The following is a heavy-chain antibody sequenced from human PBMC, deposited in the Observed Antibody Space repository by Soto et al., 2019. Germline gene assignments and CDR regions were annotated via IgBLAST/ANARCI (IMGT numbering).Heavy chain of an antibody. CDR2: IYYSGSS. CDR1: GGSINSADHY. D-gene: IGHD2-15*01. V-gene: IGHV4-30-4*01. J-gene: IGHJ4*02. CDR3: ARGGGYDSFDF. Sequence: SETLSLTCTVSGGSINSADHYWSWIRQPPGKGLEWIGYIYYSGSSYYNPSLKSRLTISVDTSKNQFSLKLGSVTAADTAVYYSARGGGYDSFDFWGQGIQVTVSS.